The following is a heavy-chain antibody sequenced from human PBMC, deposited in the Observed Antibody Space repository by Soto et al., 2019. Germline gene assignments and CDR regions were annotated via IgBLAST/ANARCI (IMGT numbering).Heavy chain of an antibody. Sequence: SVKVSCKASGFTFTSSAVQWVRQARGQRLEWIGWIVVGSGNTNYAQKFQERVTITRDMSTSTAYMELSSLRSEDTAVYYCAADFPHHHYYYGMDVWGQGTTVTVSS. CDR2: IVVGSGNT. CDR1: GFTFTSSA. V-gene: IGHV1-58*01. J-gene: IGHJ6*02. CDR3: AADFPHHHYYYGMDV.